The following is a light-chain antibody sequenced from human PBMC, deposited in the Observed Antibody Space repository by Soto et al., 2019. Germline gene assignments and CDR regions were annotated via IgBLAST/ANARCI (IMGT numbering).Light chain of an antibody. J-gene: IGKJ4*01. Sequence: EIVLTQSPATLSLSPGERAALSCSASQSVSSYLAWYQQKPGQAPRLLIYDASKRAPGIPARFTGSGSGTDFTLTISSLEPEDFAVYFCQQRSNWPSTFGGGTKVEL. CDR1: QSVSSY. CDR2: DAS. CDR3: QQRSNWPST. V-gene: IGKV3-11*01.